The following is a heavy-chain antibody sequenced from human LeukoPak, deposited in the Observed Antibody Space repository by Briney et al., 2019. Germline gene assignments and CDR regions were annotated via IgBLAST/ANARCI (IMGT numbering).Heavy chain of an antibody. J-gene: IGHJ4*02. CDR3: ARDAQDCSGGTCYSETDYYFGY. Sequence: PGGSLRLSCAASVFSFSSYSMNWVRQAPGKGLEWVSSISSSSSYIYYADSVKGRFTISRDNAKNSLYLQMSSLRAEDTAVYYCARDAQDCSGGTCYSETDYYFGYWGQGTLVTVSS. D-gene: IGHD2-15*01. V-gene: IGHV3-21*01. CDR1: VFSFSSYS. CDR2: ISSSSSYI.